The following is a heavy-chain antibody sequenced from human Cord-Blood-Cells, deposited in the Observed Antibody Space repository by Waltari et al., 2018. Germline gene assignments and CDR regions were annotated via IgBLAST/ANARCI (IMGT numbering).Heavy chain of an antibody. J-gene: IGHJ3*02. V-gene: IGHV3-33*01. CDR2: IWYDGSNK. D-gene: IGHD1-26*01. Sequence: QVQLVESGGGVVQPGRSLRISCAASGFTFSSYGMHWVRQAPGKGLEWVAVIWYDGSNKYYADSVKGRFTISRDNSKNTLYLQMNSLRAEDTAVYYCARAKWELHAFDIWGQGTMVTVSS. CDR3: ARAKWELHAFDI. CDR1: GFTFSSYG.